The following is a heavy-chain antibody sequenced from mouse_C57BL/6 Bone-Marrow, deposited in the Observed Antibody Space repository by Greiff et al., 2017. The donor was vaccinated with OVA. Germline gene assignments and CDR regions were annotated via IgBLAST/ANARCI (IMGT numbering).Heavy chain of an antibody. J-gene: IGHJ2*01. Sequence: QVQLQQSGPELVTPGASVKISCKASGYAFSSSWMNWVKQSHGKGLEWIGRIYPGDGDTSSNGKFKGKATLTADKSSSTAYMQLSSLTSEDSAVYCFARDGLLHYWGQGTTLTVST. CDR2: IYPGDGDT. CDR3: ARDGLLHY. V-gene: IGHV1-82*01. D-gene: IGHD2-3*01. CDR1: GYAFSSSW.